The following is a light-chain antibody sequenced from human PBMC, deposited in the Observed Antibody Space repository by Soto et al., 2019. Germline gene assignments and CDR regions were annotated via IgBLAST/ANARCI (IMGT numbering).Light chain of an antibody. Sequence: DIVMTQSPDSLAVSLGERATINCNSSQIVLYSSNNKNYLAWYQQKPGQPPKLLIYWASTRESGVPDRFSGSGSGTDFTLTISSLQAEDVAVYYCQQYYRTPPTFGQGTKVDIK. CDR3: QQYYRTPPT. CDR1: QIVLYSSNNKNY. CDR2: WAS. V-gene: IGKV4-1*01. J-gene: IGKJ1*01.